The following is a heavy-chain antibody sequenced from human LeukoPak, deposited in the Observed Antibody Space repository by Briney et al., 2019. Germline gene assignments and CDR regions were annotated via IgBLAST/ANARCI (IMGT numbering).Heavy chain of an antibody. D-gene: IGHD3-16*02. Sequence: PGGSLRLSCAASGFTFSSYAMSWVRQAPGKGLEWVSSLSSSGTYTHYTDSVRGRFTISRDNANNSLYLQMNSLRAEDTAVYHCANHDYVWGSFRSWGQGTLVIVSS. CDR2: LSSSGTYT. CDR1: GFTFSSYA. J-gene: IGHJ5*02. CDR3: ANHDYVWGSFRS. V-gene: IGHV3-21*06.